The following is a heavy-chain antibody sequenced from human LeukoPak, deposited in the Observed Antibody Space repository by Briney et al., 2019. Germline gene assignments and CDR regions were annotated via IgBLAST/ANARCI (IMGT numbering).Heavy chain of an antibody. V-gene: IGHV3-23*01. D-gene: IGHD3-16*01. CDR2: ISPSGGIT. J-gene: IGHJ1*01. CDR3: AKDDAWGRYKD. Sequence: RPGGSLRLSCAASGFTFSSHGMNWVRQAPGKGLEWVSGISPSGGITYYTDSVKGRFTISRDNSKNTVSLQMNSLRGDDTAVYYCAKDDAWGRYKDWGQGTLVTVSS. CDR1: GFTFSSHG.